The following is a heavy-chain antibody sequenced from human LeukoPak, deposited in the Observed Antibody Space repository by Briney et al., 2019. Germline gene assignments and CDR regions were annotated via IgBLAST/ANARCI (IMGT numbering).Heavy chain of an antibody. V-gene: IGHV4-59*01. Sequence: PSETLSLTCTVSDGSINGYYWSWIRQSPGKGLESLGYIYYTGSTNYNPSLKSRVTMSVDTSRNQFFLRLSSVTAADTAVYYCARFSEYYDSRLHYVDHWGQGTLVSVSS. CDR1: DGSINGYY. CDR2: IYYTGST. CDR3: ARFSEYYDSRLHYVDH. J-gene: IGHJ4*02. D-gene: IGHD3-22*01.